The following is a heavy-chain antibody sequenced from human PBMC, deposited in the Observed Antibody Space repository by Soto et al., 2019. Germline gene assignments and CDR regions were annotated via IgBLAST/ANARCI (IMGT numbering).Heavy chain of an antibody. CDR1: GFTFSNAW. D-gene: IGHD6-13*01. J-gene: IGHJ6*03. CDR3: TRLVSSSWYLRYHYYYMDV. Sequence: EVQLVESGGGLVKPGGSLRLSCAASGFTFSNAWMSWVRQAPGKGLEWVGRIKSKTDGGTTDYAAPVKGRFTISRDDSKNTLYLQMNSLKTEDTAVYYCTRLVSSSWYLRYHYYYMDVWGKGTTVTVSS. V-gene: IGHV3-15*01. CDR2: IKSKTDGGTT.